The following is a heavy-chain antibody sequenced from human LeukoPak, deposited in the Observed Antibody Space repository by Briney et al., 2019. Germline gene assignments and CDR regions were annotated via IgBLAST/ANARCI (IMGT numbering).Heavy chain of an antibody. CDR3: ARDLEGVGATQGFDY. CDR2: IWDDGGSK. J-gene: IGHJ4*02. D-gene: IGHD1-26*01. V-gene: IGHV3-33*01. Sequence: GRSLRLSCAASGFTFSNSGMHWVRQAPGKGLEWVAIIWDDGGSKYYADSVKGRFTISRDNSKNTLYLQMHSLRAEDTAVYYCARDLEGVGATQGFDYWGREPWSPSPQ. CDR1: GFTFSNSG.